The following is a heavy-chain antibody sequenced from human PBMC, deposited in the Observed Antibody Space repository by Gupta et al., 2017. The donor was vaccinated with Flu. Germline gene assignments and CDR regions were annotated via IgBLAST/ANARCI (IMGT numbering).Heavy chain of an antibody. Sequence: EVQLVESGGGLVQPGRSLRRSCTASGFTFGDYAMSWVRQAPGKGLEWVGFIRSKAYGGTTEYAASVKGRFTISRDDSKSIAYLQMNSLKTEDTAVYYCTRDIGVVPAAQIFDYWGQGTLVTVSS. J-gene: IGHJ4*02. V-gene: IGHV3-49*04. CDR2: IRSKAYGGTT. CDR3: TRDIGVVPAAQIFDY. CDR1: GFTFGDYA. D-gene: IGHD2-2*01.